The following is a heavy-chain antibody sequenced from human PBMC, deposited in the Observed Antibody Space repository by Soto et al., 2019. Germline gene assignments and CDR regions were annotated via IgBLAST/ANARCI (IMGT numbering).Heavy chain of an antibody. CDR1: GYTFTTYW. D-gene: IGHD1-1*01. Sequence: PGESLKISCKGSGYTFTTYWISWVRQMPGKGLEWMGRIDPSDSYTNYSPSFQGHVTISADKSISTAYLQWSSLKASDTAMYYCAKHHPTGKELAHWGQGTLVTVSS. V-gene: IGHV5-10-1*01. CDR2: IDPSDSYT. CDR3: AKHHPTGKELAH. J-gene: IGHJ4*02.